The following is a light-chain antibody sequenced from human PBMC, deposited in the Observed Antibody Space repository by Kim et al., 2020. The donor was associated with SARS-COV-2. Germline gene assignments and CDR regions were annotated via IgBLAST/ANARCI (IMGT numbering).Light chain of an antibody. CDR3: QQYNDWPPYT. CDR2: AAS. Sequence: VSLGERATLTCRASQSVSSNLALYQQKPGQAPKLLIYAASTRATGIPARFSGRGFGKEFTLSIRSMQSEDFASDYWQQYNDWPPYTFGQGTKLENK. CDR1: QSVSSN. J-gene: IGKJ2*01. V-gene: IGKV3-15*01.